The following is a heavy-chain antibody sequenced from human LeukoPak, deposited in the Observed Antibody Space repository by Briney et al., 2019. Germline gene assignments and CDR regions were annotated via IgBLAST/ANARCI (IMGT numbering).Heavy chain of an antibody. Sequence: PGGSLRLSCAASGFTFSSYAMSWVRQAPGKGLEWVSAISGSGGSTYYADSVKGRFTISRDNSKNTPYLQMNSLRAEDTAVYYCAKDLGAGTTKYFDYWGQGTLVTVSS. J-gene: IGHJ4*02. CDR1: GFTFSSYA. V-gene: IGHV3-23*01. CDR2: ISGSGGST. D-gene: IGHD1-7*01. CDR3: AKDLGAGTTKYFDY.